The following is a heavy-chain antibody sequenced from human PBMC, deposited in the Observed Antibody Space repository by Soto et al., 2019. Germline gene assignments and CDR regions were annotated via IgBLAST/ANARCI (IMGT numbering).Heavy chain of an antibody. J-gene: IGHJ4*02. CDR1: GGSISTYY. CDR3: MRLTSNGDYAY. Sequence: QVQLQESGPGLVKPSETLSLNCAVSGGSISTYYLSWIRQPPGKGLEWIGYSYYSGSTNYNPSIKSRVTISVDTSKDHFSLKLSSVTAADTAVYYCMRLTSNGDYAYWGQGILVTVSS. CDR2: SYYSGST. D-gene: IGHD4-17*01. V-gene: IGHV4-59*08.